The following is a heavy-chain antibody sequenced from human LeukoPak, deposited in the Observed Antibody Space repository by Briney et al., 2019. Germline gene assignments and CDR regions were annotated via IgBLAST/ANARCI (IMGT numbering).Heavy chain of an antibody. CDR2: INHSGST. J-gene: IGHJ4*02. V-gene: IGHV4-34*01. D-gene: IGHD3-22*01. CDR1: GGSFSGYY. CDR3: ARDTPLENYYDSSGYYQM. Sequence: PSETLSLTCAVYGGSFSGYYWSWIRQPPGKGLEWIGEINHSGSTNYSPSLKSRVTISVDTSKNQFSLKLSSVTAADTAVYYCARDTPLENYYDSSGYYQMWGQGTLVTVSS.